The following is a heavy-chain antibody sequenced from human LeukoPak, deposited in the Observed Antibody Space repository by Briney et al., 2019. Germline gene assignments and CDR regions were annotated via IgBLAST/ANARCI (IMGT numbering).Heavy chain of an antibody. V-gene: IGHV3-23*01. J-gene: IGHJ4*02. D-gene: IGHD6-19*01. Sequence: GGSLRLSCAASGFTFSSYAMSWVRQAPGKGLEWVSAISGSGGSTYYADSVKGRFTISRDNSKNTLYLQMNSLRAEDTAVYYCAKGLGQWLVQGYFDYWGQGTLLTVSS. CDR1: GFTFSSYA. CDR2: ISGSGGST. CDR3: AKGLGQWLVQGYFDY.